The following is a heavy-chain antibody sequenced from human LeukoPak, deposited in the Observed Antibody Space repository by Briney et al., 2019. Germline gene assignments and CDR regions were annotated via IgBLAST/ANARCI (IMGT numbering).Heavy chain of an antibody. Sequence: PGGSLRLSCAASGFSFSSYEMNWVRQAPGKGLGWVSAISGSGGSTSYADSVKGRFTISRDNSKNTLFLQMNSLRAEDTAVYYCAKETASGYGAFDVWGQGSIVTVSS. J-gene: IGHJ3*01. V-gene: IGHV3-23*01. CDR2: ISGSGGST. CDR3: AKETASGYGAFDV. CDR1: GFSFSSYE. D-gene: IGHD3-22*01.